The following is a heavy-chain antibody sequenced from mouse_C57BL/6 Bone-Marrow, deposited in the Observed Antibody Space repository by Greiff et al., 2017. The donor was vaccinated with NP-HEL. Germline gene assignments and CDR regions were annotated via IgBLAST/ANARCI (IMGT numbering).Heavy chain of an antibody. J-gene: IGHJ2*01. CDR1: GYSITSGYY. V-gene: IGHV3-6*01. Sequence: VQLQQSGPGLVKPSQSLSLTCSVTGYSITSGYYWNWIRRFPGNKLEWVGSISYDGSNNYSPSLKNRISITRDTSKNQFCLKLNSVTAEDTATYYCARAYGNYLDYWGQGTTLTVSS. D-gene: IGHD2-10*02. CDR2: ISYDGSN. CDR3: ARAYGNYLDY.